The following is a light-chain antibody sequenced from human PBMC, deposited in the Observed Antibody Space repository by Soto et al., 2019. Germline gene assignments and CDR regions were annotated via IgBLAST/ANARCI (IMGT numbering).Light chain of an antibody. J-gene: IGKJ2*01. CDR1: QSVSIN. CDR3: QQYGSSPYT. V-gene: IGKV3-20*01. Sequence: EIVMTQSPATLSVSPGERATLSCRASQSVSINLAWYQQKPGQVPRLLIYGASTRATGIPARFSGSGSGADFTLTISRLGPEDFAVYYCQQYGSSPYTFGLGTKVDIK. CDR2: GAS.